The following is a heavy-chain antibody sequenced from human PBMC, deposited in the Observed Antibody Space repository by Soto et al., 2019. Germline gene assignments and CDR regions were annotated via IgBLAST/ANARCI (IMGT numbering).Heavy chain of an antibody. V-gene: IGHV2-5*01. CDR1: GFSLSTSGVG. CDR2: IYWNDDK. J-gene: IGHJ5*02. CDR3: AHRLGFTDYDSSGYGWFDP. D-gene: IGHD3-22*01. Sequence: QITLKESGPTLVKPTQTLTLTCTFSGFSLSTSGVGVGWIRQPPGKALEWLALIYWNDDKRYSPSLKSRLTITKDTSKNQVVLTMTNMDPVDTATYYCAHRLGFTDYDSSGYGWFDPWGQGTLVTVSS.